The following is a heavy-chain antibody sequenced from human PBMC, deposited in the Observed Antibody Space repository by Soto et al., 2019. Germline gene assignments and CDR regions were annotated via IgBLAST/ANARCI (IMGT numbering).Heavy chain of an antibody. D-gene: IGHD2-15*01. J-gene: IGHJ4*02. CDR2: ISAYNGNT. CDR1: GYTFTGYG. V-gene: IGHV1-18*01. Sequence: ASVKVSCKASGYTFTGYGISWVRQAPGQGLEWMGWISAYNGNTNYAQKLQGRVTMTTDTSTSTAYMELRSLRSDDTAVYYCARDCSGGSCKRSLDYWGQGTLVTVSS. CDR3: ARDCSGGSCKRSLDY.